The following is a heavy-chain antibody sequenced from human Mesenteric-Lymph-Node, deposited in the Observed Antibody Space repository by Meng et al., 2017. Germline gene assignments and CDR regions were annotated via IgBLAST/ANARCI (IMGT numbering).Heavy chain of an antibody. Sequence: VQLQESGPGLVKPSGTLSLTCDVSGGSIRNDQWWRWVRQAPGKGLEWIGEIYHSGRTNYNPSVKSRVSMSVDKSQNHFSLRLSSVTAADTAVYYCTTLYGDSISWGQGTLVTVSS. D-gene: IGHD4-17*01. CDR2: IYHSGRT. CDR3: TTLYGDSIS. CDR1: GGSIRNDQW. J-gene: IGHJ4*02. V-gene: IGHV4-4*02.